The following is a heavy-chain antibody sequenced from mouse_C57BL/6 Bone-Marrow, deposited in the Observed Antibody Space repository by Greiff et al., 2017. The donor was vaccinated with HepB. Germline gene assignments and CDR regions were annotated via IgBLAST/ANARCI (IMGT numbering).Heavy chain of an antibody. J-gene: IGHJ3*01. Sequence: VQLVESGAEMVRPGASVTLSCKASGYTFTDYEMHWVKQTPVHGLEWIGAIDPETGGTAYNQKFKGKAILTADKSSSTAYMELRSLTSEDSAVYYCTRSDDGYYRYWFAYWGQGTRVTVSA. CDR2: IDPETGGT. V-gene: IGHV1-15*01. D-gene: IGHD2-3*01. CDR3: TRSDDGYYRYWFAY. CDR1: GYTFTDYE.